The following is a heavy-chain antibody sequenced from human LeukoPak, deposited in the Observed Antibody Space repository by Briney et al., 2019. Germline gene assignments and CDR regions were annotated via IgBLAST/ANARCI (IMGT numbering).Heavy chain of an antibody. CDR1: GYTFTGYY. D-gene: IGHD3-22*01. CDR3: ARTYDSSAYNWFDP. V-gene: IGHV1-2*02. CDR2: IDPNSGGT. Sequence: GALVKVSCKASGYTFTGYYMHWVRQAPGQGLEWMGWIDPNSGGTNYAQKFQGRVTMTRDTSISTAYMELSRLRSDDTAVYYCARTYDSSAYNWFDPWGQGTLVTVSS. J-gene: IGHJ5*02.